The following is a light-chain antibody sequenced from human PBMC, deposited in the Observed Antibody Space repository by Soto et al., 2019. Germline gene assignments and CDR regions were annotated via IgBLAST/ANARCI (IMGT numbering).Light chain of an antibody. CDR3: QHYGSLVLT. J-gene: IGKJ4*01. Sequence: EIVLTQSPGTLSLSPGERATLSCRASQSVSSSYLAWYQQKPGQAPRHLIYGASSRATGIPDRFSGSGSGTDFTLTISRLEPEDFAVYYCQHYGSLVLTFGGGTQVEIK. CDR2: GAS. V-gene: IGKV3-20*01. CDR1: QSVSSSY.